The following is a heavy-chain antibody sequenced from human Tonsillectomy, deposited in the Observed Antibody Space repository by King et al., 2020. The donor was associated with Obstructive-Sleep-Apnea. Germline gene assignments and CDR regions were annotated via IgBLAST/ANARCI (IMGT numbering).Heavy chain of an antibody. J-gene: IGHJ5*02. CDR2: ISSSSSTI. CDR3: ARGKYSGSYNNWFDP. Sequence: QLVQSGGGLVQPGGSLRLSCAASGFTFSSYSMNWVRQAPGKGLEWVSYISSSSSTIYYADSVKGRFTITRDNATNSLYLQMNSLRAEDTAVYYCARGKYSGSYNNWFDPWGQGTLVTVSS. V-gene: IGHV3-48*04. CDR1: GFTFSSYS. D-gene: IGHD1-26*01.